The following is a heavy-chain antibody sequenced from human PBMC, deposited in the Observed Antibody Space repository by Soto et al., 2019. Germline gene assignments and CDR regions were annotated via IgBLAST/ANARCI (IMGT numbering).Heavy chain of an antibody. V-gene: IGHV3-30*03. Sequence: QVQLVESGGGVVQPGRSLRLSCAASGFPFSSYGMHWVREAPGKGLEWVAVISYDGSTKYYADSVKGRFTISRDNSASMLYLQMNSLSPEDTALYYCVGGQYYFDYRGQGTLVTVSP. CDR2: ISYDGSTK. CDR1: GFPFSSYG. J-gene: IGHJ4*02. D-gene: IGHD6-25*01. CDR3: VGGQYYFDY.